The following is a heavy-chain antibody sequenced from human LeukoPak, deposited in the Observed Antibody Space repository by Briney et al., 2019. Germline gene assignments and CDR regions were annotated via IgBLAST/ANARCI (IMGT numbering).Heavy chain of an antibody. CDR3: ARDRVSGWAYNWFDP. CDR1: GYTFTGYY. D-gene: IGHD6-19*01. Sequence: ASVKDSCKASGYTFTGYYMHWVRQAPGQGLEWMGWINPNSGGTNYAQKFQGRVTMTRDTSISTAYMELSRLRSDDTAVYYCARDRVSGWAYNWFDPWGQGTLVTVPS. CDR2: INPNSGGT. J-gene: IGHJ5*02. V-gene: IGHV1-2*02.